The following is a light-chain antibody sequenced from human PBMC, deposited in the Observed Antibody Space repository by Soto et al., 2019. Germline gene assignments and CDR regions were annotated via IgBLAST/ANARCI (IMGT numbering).Light chain of an antibody. CDR1: QTIGRY. Sequence: DIQMTPSPSTLSASVGDRVNITCRASQTIGRYLAWYQQAPGKAPNLLIYDASNLESGVPSRFSGSGSGTEFTLTIDSLQAADFATYYCLQYKTYSRTFGQGTKVDIK. CDR2: DAS. CDR3: LQYKTYSRT. V-gene: IGKV1-5*01. J-gene: IGKJ1*01.